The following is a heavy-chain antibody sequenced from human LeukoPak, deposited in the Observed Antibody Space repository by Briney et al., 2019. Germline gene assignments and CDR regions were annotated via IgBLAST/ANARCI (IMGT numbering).Heavy chain of an antibody. CDR2: MNPNSGNT. D-gene: IGHD3-22*01. V-gene: IGHV1-8*01. Sequence: ASVKVSCKASGYTFTSYDINWVRQATGQXXXXXGWMNPNSGNTGYAQKFQGRVTMTRNTSISTAYMELSSLRSEDTAVYYCAREEYYYDSSGYVLWGQGTLVTVSS. CDR1: GYTFTSYD. CDR3: AREEYYYDSSGYVL. J-gene: IGHJ4*02.